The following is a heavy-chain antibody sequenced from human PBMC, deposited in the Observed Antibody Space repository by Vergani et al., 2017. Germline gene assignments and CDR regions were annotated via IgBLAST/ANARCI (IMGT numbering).Heavy chain of an antibody. D-gene: IGHD3-22*01. V-gene: IGHV1-46*03. CDR3: TRGWYYDSMDYWAY. CDR2: INPSGGST. CDR1: GYTFTNYY. Sequence: QVLLVQSGAEVKKPGASVRVSCTTSGYTFTNYYIHWVRQAPGQGLEWMGIINPSGGSTTYAPQFQGRLTMTRETSTSTGYMELSSLRSEDTAVDYGTRGWYYDSMDYWAYWGQGTLVTVSS. J-gene: IGHJ4*02.